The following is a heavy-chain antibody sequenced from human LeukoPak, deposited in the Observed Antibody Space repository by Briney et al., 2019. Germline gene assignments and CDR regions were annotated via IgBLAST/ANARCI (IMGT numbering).Heavy chain of an antibody. CDR1: GGSISSSSYY. V-gene: IGHV4-39*01. D-gene: IGHD3-22*01. CDR2: IYYSGST. Sequence: SETLSLTCTVSGGSISSSSYYWGWIRQPPGKGLEWIGSIYYSGSTYYNPSLKSRVTISVDTSKNQFSLKLSSVTAADTAVYYCARYRKETNYYDSSEPPTLYYFDYWGQGTLVTVSS. J-gene: IGHJ4*02. CDR3: ARYRKETNYYDSSEPPTLYYFDY.